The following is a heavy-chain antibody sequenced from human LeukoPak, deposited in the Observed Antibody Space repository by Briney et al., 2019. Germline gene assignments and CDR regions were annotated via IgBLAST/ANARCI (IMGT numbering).Heavy chain of an antibody. J-gene: IGHJ4*02. D-gene: IGHD6-19*01. CDR1: GGSFSGYC. Sequence: SGTLSLTCAVYGGSFSGYCWSWIRQPPGKGLEWIGEINHSGSTNYNPSLKSRVTISVDTSKNQFSLKLSSVTAADTAVYYCARGVRQWLAHGVDYWGQGTLVTVSS. V-gene: IGHV4-34*01. CDR3: ARGVRQWLAHGVDY. CDR2: INHSGST.